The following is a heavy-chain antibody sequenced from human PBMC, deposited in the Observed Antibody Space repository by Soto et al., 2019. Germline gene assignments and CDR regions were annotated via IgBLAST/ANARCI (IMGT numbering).Heavy chain of an antibody. CDR1: GGTFSRYA. Sequence: QVQLVQSGAEVKKPASSVKVSCKASGGTFSRYAISWVRQAPGQGLEWLGGITALFGTPNYAQSFQGSLTITADESTSTVYMELRSLRSEDTAVYYCAQTLGLAVSGPGRFDLWGRGTLVTVTS. J-gene: IGHJ2*01. CDR2: ITALFGTP. V-gene: IGHV1-69*12. D-gene: IGHD6-19*01. CDR3: AQTLGLAVSGPGRFDL.